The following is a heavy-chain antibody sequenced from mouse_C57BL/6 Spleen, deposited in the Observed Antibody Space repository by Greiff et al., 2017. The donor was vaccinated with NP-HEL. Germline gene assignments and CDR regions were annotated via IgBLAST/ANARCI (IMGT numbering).Heavy chain of an antibody. V-gene: IGHV1-64*01. J-gene: IGHJ3*01. D-gene: IGHD3-3*01. CDR1: GYTFTSYW. CDR3: ARSGTAGTRRDFAY. CDR2: IHPNSGST. Sequence: QVQLQQPGAELVKPGASVKLSCKASGYTFTSYWMHWVKQRPGQGLEWIGMIHPNSGSTNYNEKFKSKATLTVDKSSSTAYMQLSSLTSEDSAVYYCARSGTAGTRRDFAYGGQGTLVTVSA.